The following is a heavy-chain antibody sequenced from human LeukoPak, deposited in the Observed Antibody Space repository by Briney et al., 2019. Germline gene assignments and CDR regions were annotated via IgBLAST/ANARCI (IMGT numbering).Heavy chain of an antibody. CDR1: GGSISSYY. V-gene: IGHV4-59*01. CDR3: AGTLLHDYGDYYFDY. J-gene: IGHJ4*02. CDR2: IYYSGST. D-gene: IGHD4-17*01. Sequence: SETLSLTCTVSGGSISSYYWSWIRQPPGKGLEWIGYIYYSGSTNYNPSLKSRVTISVDTSKNQFSLKLSSVTAADTAVYYCAGTLLHDYGDYYFDYWGQGTLVTVSS.